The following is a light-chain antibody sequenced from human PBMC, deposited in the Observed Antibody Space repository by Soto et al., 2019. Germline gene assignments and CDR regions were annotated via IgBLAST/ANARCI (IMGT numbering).Light chain of an antibody. V-gene: IGLV2-14*01. CDR1: SSDVGGYNY. CDR3: SSYRDTHNLV. CDR2: EVS. J-gene: IGLJ1*01. Sequence: QSVLTQPASVSGSPGQSITISCTGTSSDVGGYNYVSWYQHHPGKAPKLMIYEVSNRPSGVSNRFPGSKSGNTASLTISGLQAEDEADYYCSSYRDTHNLVFGIGTKVTVL.